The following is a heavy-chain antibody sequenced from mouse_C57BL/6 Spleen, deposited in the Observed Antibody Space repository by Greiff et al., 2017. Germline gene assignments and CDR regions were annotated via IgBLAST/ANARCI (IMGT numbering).Heavy chain of an antibody. D-gene: IGHD2-4*01. V-gene: IGHV1-82*01. CDR3: ARRDYDYDGDYFDY. CDR1: GYAFSSSW. CDR2: IYPGDGDT. J-gene: IGHJ2*01. Sequence: VQLQQSGPELVKPGASVKISCKASGYAFSSSWMNWVKQRPGKGLEWIGRIYPGDGDTNYNGKFKGKATLTADKSSSTAYMQLSSRTSEDSAVYFCARRDYDYDGDYFDYWGQGATLTFSS.